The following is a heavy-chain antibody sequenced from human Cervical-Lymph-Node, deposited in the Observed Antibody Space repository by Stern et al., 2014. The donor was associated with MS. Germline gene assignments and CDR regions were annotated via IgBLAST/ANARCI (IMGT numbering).Heavy chain of an antibody. D-gene: IGHD6-13*01. J-gene: IGHJ5*02. CDR3: ALSSETSDRWYSLGYDL. CDR2: IFPVCGTP. Sequence: VQLVESGAEVTKPGSSVKVSCKASGGTFSKFPSSWVRQAPGQGLDWMGGIFPVCGTPTYAQEFRGRVTITADVSTSTVYMELSSLRSDDTAVYYCALSSETSDRWYSLGYDLWGQGTLVTVSS. V-gene: IGHV1-69*01. CDR1: GGTFSKFP.